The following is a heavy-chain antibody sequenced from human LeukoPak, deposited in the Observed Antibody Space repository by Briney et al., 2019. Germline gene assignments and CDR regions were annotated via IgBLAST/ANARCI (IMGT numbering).Heavy chain of an antibody. CDR2: FDPEDGET. Sequence: GASVKVSYKVSGYTLNELSMHWVRQAPGKGLEWMGGFDPEDGETIYAQKFQGRVTMTEDTSTDTAYMGLSSLRSEDTAVYYCATRLPRYCSGGSCYRSYYYYYMDVWGKGTTVTVSS. CDR3: ATRLPRYCSGGSCYRSYYYYYMDV. D-gene: IGHD2-15*01. V-gene: IGHV1-24*01. J-gene: IGHJ6*03. CDR1: GYTLNELS.